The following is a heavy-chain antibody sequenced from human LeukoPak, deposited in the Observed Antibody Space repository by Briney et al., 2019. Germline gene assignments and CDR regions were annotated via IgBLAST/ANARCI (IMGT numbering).Heavy chain of an antibody. V-gene: IGHV3-23*01. Sequence: GGSLRLSCAASGFTFSSYAMSWVRQAPGKGLEWVSAISGSGGSTYYADSVKGRFTISRDNSKNTLYLQMNSLRAEDTAVYYCARGPMVVVAATDAFDIWGQGTMVTVCS. J-gene: IGHJ3*02. CDR3: ARGPMVVVAATDAFDI. CDR1: GFTFSSYA. D-gene: IGHD2-15*01. CDR2: ISGSGGST.